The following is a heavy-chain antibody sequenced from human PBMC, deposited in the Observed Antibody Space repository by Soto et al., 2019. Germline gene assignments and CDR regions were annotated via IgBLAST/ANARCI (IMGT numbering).Heavy chain of an antibody. CDR1: GGSISSGGYY. J-gene: IGHJ4*02. V-gene: IGHV4-31*01. Sequence: QVQLQESGPGLVKPSQTLSLTCTVSGGSISSGGYYWSWIRQHPGKGLEWIGYIYYSGSTYYNPSLKXXVXIXXDTSKNQFSLKLSSVTAADTAVYYCARGGRGGSNYWGQGTLVTVSS. D-gene: IGHD3-10*01. CDR3: ARGGRGGSNY. CDR2: IYYSGST.